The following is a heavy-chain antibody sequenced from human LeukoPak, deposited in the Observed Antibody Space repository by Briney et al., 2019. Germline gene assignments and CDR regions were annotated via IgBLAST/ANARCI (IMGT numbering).Heavy chain of an antibody. D-gene: IGHD1-26*01. CDR3: ASAGSYSVDY. Sequence: SETLPLTCIVSGGSISSSSYYWGWIRQPPGKGLEWIGSTYYGGSTYYNPSLESRVTISVDTSKNQFSLKLSSVTAADTAVYYCASAGSYSVDYWGQGTLVTVSS. CDR2: TYYGGST. V-gene: IGHV4-39*01. J-gene: IGHJ4*02. CDR1: GGSISSSSYY.